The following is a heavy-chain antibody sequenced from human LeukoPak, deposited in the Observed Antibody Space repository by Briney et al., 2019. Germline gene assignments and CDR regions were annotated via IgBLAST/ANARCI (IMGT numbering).Heavy chain of an antibody. CDR3: ARQGFGTAYSSSWYAVKYNWFDP. CDR2: IYYSGST. V-gene: IGHV4-39*01. CDR1: GGSISSSSYY. J-gene: IGHJ5*02. Sequence: SETLSLTCTVSGGSISSSSYYWGWIRQPPGKGLEWIGSIYYSGSTYYNPSLKSRVTISVDTSKNQFSLKLSSVTAADTAVYYCARQGFGTAYSSSWYAVKYNWFDPWGQGTLVTVSS. D-gene: IGHD6-13*01.